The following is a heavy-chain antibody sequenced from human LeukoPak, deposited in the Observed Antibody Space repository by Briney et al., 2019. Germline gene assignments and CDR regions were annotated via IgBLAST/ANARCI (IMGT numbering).Heavy chain of an antibody. V-gene: IGHV3-9*01. CDR3: AKVQDCSSTSCYSTYYYGMDV. J-gene: IGHJ6*02. CDR2: ISWNSGSI. CDR1: GFTFDDYA. Sequence: GGSLRLSCAASGFTFDDYAMHWVRHAPGKGLEWVSGISWNSGSIGYADSVKGRFTISRDNAKNSLYLQMNSLRAEDTALYYCAKVQDCSSTSCYSTYYYGMDVWGQGTTVTVSS. D-gene: IGHD2-2*01.